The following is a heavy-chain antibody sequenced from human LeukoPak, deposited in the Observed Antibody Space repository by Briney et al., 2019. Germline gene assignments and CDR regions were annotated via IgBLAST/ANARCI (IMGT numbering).Heavy chain of an antibody. CDR1: GCCFTSYW. D-gene: IGHD2-21*01. CDR2: IYPGDSDT. CDR3: ARERMSGDLHAMDV. Sequence: GESLKISCKGSGCCFTSYWIGWVRQMPGKGLEWMGVIYPGDSDTRYSPSFQGQVTISVDTSISTAYLQWSSLKASDTAMYYCARERMSGDLHAMDVWGQGTTVTVSS. V-gene: IGHV5-51*01. J-gene: IGHJ6*02.